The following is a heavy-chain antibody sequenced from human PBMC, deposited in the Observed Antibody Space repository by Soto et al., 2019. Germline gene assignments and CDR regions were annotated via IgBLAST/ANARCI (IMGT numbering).Heavy chain of an antibody. CDR1: GGSLSGYV. CDR3: ARERYSSCYSPFDH. CDR2: IYYSGST. D-gene: IGHD3-22*01. Sequence: SETLSLTGTVCGGSLSGYVCSWIRQPPWKGLEWIGYIYYSGSTNYTPSLKSRVTMSVDTSKNQISLKLRSVTAADTAVYYCARERYSSCYSPFDHRGQGTVVTVSS. J-gene: IGHJ4*02. V-gene: IGHV4-59*01.